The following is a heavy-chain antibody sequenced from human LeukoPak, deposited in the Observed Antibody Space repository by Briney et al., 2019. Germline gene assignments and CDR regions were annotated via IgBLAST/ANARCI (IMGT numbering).Heavy chain of an antibody. V-gene: IGHV3-74*01. CDR3: TTDTFGARDS. D-gene: IGHD3-10*01. Sequence: PGGSLRLSCAASGYTFSRYWMHWARQGPGKGRVWVSRINEDGSSTSYAESVRGRFTISRDNAKNTLYLQMNSLRAEHAAVYYCTTDTFGARDSWGQGTLVTVSS. CDR2: INEDGSST. CDR1: GYTFSRYW. J-gene: IGHJ4*02.